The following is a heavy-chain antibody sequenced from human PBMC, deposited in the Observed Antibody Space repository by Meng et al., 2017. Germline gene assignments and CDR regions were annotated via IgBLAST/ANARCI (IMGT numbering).Heavy chain of an antibody. D-gene: IGHD5-24*01. CDR2: IIPIFGTA. V-gene: IGHV1-69*05. J-gene: IGHJ4*02. CDR3: ARSRDGYNSGYFDY. Sequence: SVKVSCKASGGTFSSYAISWVRQAPGQGLEWMGRIIPIFGTANYAQKFQGRVTITTDESTSTAYMELSSLRSEDTAVYYCARSRDGYNSGYFDYWGQGTLVTVSS. CDR1: GGTFSSYA.